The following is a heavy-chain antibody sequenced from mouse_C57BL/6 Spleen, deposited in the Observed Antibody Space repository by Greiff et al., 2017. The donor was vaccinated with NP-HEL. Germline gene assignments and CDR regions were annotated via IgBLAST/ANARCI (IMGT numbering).Heavy chain of an antibody. CDR1: GFTFSSYA. D-gene: IGHD2-13*01. CDR2: ISDGGSYT. V-gene: IGHV5-4*01. CDR3: AREGGDSFFDY. J-gene: IGHJ2*01. Sequence: EVKLMESGGGLVKPGGSLKLSCAASGFTFSSYAMSWVRQTPETRLEWVATISDGGSYTYYPDNVKGRFTISSDNAKNNLYLQMSHLKSEDTAMYYCAREGGDSFFDYWGQGTTLTVSS.